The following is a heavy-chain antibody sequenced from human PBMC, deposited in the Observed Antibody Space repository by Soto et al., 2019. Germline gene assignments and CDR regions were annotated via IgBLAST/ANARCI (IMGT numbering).Heavy chain of an antibody. J-gene: IGHJ4*02. CDR1: GDSISSYY. V-gene: IGHV4-59*01. CDR2: TYYSGST. Sequence: QVQLQESGPGLVKPSETLSLTCTVSGDSISSYYWNWIRQPPGKGLEWIGYTYYSGSTDYNPSLKSRVTISVDTSKNQFSRKLTSVTAADTAVYYCARGRGYSGYDLGYWGQGTLVTVSS. D-gene: IGHD5-12*01. CDR3: ARGRGYSGYDLGY.